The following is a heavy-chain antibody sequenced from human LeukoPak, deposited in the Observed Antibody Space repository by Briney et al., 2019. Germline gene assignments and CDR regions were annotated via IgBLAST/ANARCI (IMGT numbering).Heavy chain of an antibody. CDR1: GFTFSGSA. J-gene: IGHJ4*02. D-gene: IGHD3-9*01. V-gene: IGHV3-73*01. Sequence: PGGSLKLSCAASGFTFSGSAMHWVRQASGKGLEWVGRIRSKANSYATAYAASVKGRFTISRDDSKNTAYLQMNSLKTEDTAMYYCTRHGYYDILTGYYTDDYWGQGTLVTVSS. CDR2: IRSKANSYAT. CDR3: TRHGYYDILTGYYTDDY.